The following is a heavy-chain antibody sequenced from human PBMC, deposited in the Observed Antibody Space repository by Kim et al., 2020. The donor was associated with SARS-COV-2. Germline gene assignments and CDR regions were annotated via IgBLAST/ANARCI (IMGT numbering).Heavy chain of an antibody. V-gene: IGHV4-39*01. D-gene: IGHD6-25*01. Sequence: YYSSSIKSRLTISVDTSKNQFSLKLSSVTAADTAVYYCARQGLAAGWFDPWGQGTLVTVSS. J-gene: IGHJ5*02. CDR3: ARQGLAAGWFDP.